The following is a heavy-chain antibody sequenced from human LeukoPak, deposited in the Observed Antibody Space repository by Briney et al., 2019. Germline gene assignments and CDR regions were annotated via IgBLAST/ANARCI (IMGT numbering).Heavy chain of an antibody. D-gene: IGHD6-13*01. Sequence: SETLSLTCAVSGVSISNYYWSWIRQPPGKGLEWIGYIYYSGSTRYNPSLKSRVTISVDTSKNQFSLKLTSVTAADTAVYYCARHSSTWYHFDYWGQGTLVTVSS. CDR1: GVSISNYY. V-gene: IGHV4-59*08. CDR2: IYYSGST. CDR3: ARHSSTWYHFDY. J-gene: IGHJ4*02.